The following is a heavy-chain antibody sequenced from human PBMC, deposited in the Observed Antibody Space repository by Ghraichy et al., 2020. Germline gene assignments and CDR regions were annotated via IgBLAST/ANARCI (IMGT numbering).Heavy chain of an antibody. CDR1: GGSISSYY. J-gene: IGHJ6*02. CDR3: ARLSGYDFWSGYYKYYYYGMDV. CDR2: IYYSGST. V-gene: IGHV4-59*01. D-gene: IGHD3-3*01. Sequence: SETLSLTCTVSGGSISSYYWSWIRQPPGKGLEWIGYIYYSGSTNYNPSLKSRVTISVDTSKNQFSLKLSSVTAADTAVYYCARLSGYDFWSGYYKYYYYGMDVWGQGTTVTVSS.